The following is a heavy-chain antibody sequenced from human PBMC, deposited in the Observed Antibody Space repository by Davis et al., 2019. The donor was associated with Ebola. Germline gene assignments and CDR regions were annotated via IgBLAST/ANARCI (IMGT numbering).Heavy chain of an antibody. CDR2: IRSKANSYAT. CDR3: ARGHISGWYYYYYGMDV. J-gene: IGHJ6*02. V-gene: IGHV3-73*01. Sequence: GESLKISCAASGFTFSSYGMHWVRQASGKGLEWVGRIRSKANSYATAYAASVKGRFTISRDDSKNTAYLQMNSLRAEDTAVYYCARGHISGWYYYYYGMDVWGQGTTVTVSS. CDR1: GFTFSSYG. D-gene: IGHD6-19*01.